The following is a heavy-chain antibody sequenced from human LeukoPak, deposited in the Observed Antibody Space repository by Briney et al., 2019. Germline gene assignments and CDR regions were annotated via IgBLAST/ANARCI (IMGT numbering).Heavy chain of an antibody. CDR2: INPNSGGT. J-gene: IGHJ3*02. CDR3: AREQGRGLDDSSGYYDDAFDI. V-gene: IGHV1-2*02. Sequence: ASVKVSCKASGYTFTSYAMNWVRQAPGQGLEWMGWINPNSGGTNYAQKFQGRVTMTRDTSISTAYMELSRLRSDDTAVYYCAREQGRGLDDSSGYYDDAFDIWGQGTMVTVSS. D-gene: IGHD3-22*01. CDR1: GYTFTSYA.